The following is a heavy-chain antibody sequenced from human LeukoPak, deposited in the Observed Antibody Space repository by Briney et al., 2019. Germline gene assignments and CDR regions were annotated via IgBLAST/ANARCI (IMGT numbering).Heavy chain of an antibody. CDR2: IKSKTDGGTT. Sequence: GGTLRLSCAASGFTFSNAWMSWVRQAPGKGLEWVGRIKSKTDGGTTDYAAPVKGRFTISRDDPKNTLYLQMNSLKTEDTAVYYCTTVGLVVPAAPFDYWGQGTLVTVSS. CDR1: GFTFSNAW. V-gene: IGHV3-15*01. CDR3: TTVGLVVPAAPFDY. J-gene: IGHJ4*02. D-gene: IGHD2-2*01.